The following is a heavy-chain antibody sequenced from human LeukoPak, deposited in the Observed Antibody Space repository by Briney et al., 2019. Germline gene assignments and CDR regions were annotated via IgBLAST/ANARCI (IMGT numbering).Heavy chain of an antibody. V-gene: IGHV3-30*18. CDR2: ISYDGSNK. J-gene: IGHJ4*02. D-gene: IGHD3-10*01. CDR3: AKDRRPNNYHASGTHY. Sequence: GRSLRLSCAASGFTFSSYGMHWVRQAPGKGLEWVAVISYDGSNKYYADSVKGRFTISSDNSKNTLYLQMNSLRAEDTAVYYCAKDRRPNNYHASGTHYWGQGTLVTVSS. CDR1: GFTFSSYG.